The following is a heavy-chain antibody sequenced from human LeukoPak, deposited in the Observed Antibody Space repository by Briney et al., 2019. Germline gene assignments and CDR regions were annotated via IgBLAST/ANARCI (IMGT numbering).Heavy chain of an antibody. D-gene: IGHD3-22*01. CDR1: GFTFSSYG. J-gene: IGHJ4*02. CDR2: IWYDGSNK. CDR3: ARDSGSGYYYALSPPIDY. Sequence: GRSLRLSCAASGFTFSSYGMHWVRQAPGKGLEWVAVIWYDGSNKYYADSVKGRFTISRDNSKNTLYLQMNSLRAEDTAAYYCARDSGSGYYYALSPPIDYWGQGTLVTVSS. V-gene: IGHV3-33*01.